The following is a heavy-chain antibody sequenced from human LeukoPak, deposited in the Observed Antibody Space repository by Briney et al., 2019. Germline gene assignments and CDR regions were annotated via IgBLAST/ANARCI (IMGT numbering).Heavy chain of an antibody. CDR1: GFTFSSYG. CDR2: IGHEGTNK. Sequence: GGSLRLSCAASGFTFSSYGMHWVRQAPGKGLAWVAFIGHEGTNKYFADSVKGRFTISRDNSKNTLYLQMNSLRTEDTAVYYCVKDGHWTFDFWGQGTLVTVSS. V-gene: IGHV3-30*02. D-gene: IGHD1-1*01. CDR3: VKDGHWTFDF. J-gene: IGHJ4*02.